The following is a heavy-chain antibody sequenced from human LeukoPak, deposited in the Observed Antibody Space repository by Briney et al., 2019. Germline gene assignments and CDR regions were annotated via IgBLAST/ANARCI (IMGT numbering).Heavy chain of an antibody. V-gene: IGHV3-74*01. CDR1: GFTFSTFW. CDR2: ISGDGSSI. J-gene: IGHJ4*02. CDR3: VRDGLGRKPGY. Sequence: LSGGSLRLSCAASGFTFSTFWMHWVRQAPGKGLVWVSRISGDGSSISYADSVKGRFTISRDNAKNTLYLQMNSLRAEDTAMYYCVRDGLGRKPGYWGRGALVTVSS. D-gene: IGHD7-27*01.